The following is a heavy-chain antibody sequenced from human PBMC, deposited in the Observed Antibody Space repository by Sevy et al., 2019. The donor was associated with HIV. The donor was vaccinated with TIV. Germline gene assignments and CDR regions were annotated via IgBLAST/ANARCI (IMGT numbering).Heavy chain of an antibody. J-gene: IGHJ4*02. CDR3: AGGPLITKAGTY. D-gene: IGHD6-13*01. CDR1: GFTFSSYW. Sequence: GGSLRLSCAASGFTFSSYWMGWVRQAPGKGLEWAATINEDGSAKSYVDSVKGRFTISRDNAKNALYLHMNSLRAEDAAVYYWAGGPLITKAGTYWGQGALVTVSS. V-gene: IGHV3-7*01. CDR2: INEDGSAK.